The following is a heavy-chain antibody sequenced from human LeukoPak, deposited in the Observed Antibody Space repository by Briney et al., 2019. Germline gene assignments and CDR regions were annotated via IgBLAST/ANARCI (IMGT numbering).Heavy chain of an antibody. V-gene: IGHV4-4*07. CDR3: ARAVRRVIPSGAFHI. CDR2: IYTSGST. D-gene: IGHD3-10*01. Sequence: SETLSLTCTVSGGSICSYSSSWIRQPAGKGLEWIGRIYTSGSTNYNPSLKSRVTISVDKSKNQFSLKLSSVTAADTAVYYCARAVRRVIPSGAFHIWAQGTMVTVSS. CDR1: GGSICSYS. J-gene: IGHJ3*02.